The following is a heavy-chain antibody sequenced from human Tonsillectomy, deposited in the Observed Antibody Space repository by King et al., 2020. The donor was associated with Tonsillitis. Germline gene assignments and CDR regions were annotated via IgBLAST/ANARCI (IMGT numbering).Heavy chain of an antibody. J-gene: IGHJ6*02. CDR3: AKDADYCTNGVCPAIYV. V-gene: IGHV3-30*18. CDR1: GFTFSSHG. D-gene: IGHD2-8*01. CDR2: ISYDGSNK. Sequence: VQLVESGGGVVQPGRSLRLSCAASGFTFSSHGMHWVRRAPGKGLEWVAVISYDGSNKYYGGSVKGRFTISRDNSKNTLYLQMNSLRPEDTAVYYCAKDADYCTNGVCPAIYVWGQGTAVTVSS.